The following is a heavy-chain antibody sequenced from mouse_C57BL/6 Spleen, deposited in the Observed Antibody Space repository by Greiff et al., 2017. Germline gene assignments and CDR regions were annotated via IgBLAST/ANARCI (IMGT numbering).Heavy chain of an antibody. J-gene: IGHJ4*01. Sequence: EVKVEESGEGLVKPGGSLKLSCAASGFTFSSYAMSWVRQTPEKRLEWVAYISSGGDYIYYADTVKGRFTISRDNARNTLYLQMSSLKSEDTAMYYCTRDRTAQATDYYAMDYWGQGTSVTVSS. V-gene: IGHV5-9-1*02. CDR1: GFTFSSYA. CDR3: TRDRTAQATDYYAMDY. D-gene: IGHD3-2*02. CDR2: ISSGGDYI.